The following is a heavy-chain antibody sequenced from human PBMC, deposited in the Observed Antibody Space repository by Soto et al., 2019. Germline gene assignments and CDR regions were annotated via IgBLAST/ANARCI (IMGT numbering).Heavy chain of an antibody. CDR3: ARGSVADDFDY. Sequence: SETLSLTCAVSGGSISRSNWWSWVRQPPGKGLEYIGEIYRSGSTHYNPSLKSRVTISVDKSKNQFSLNLNSVTAADTAVYYCARGSVADDFDYWGGGTLVTVSS. D-gene: IGHD6-19*01. CDR1: GGSISRSNW. CDR2: IYRSGST. V-gene: IGHV4-4*02. J-gene: IGHJ4*02.